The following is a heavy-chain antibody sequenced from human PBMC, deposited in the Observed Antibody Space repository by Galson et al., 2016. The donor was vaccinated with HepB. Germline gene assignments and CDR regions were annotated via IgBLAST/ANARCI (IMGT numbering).Heavy chain of an antibody. Sequence: SLRLSCAASGFTFSDYSMNWVRQAPGKGLEWVSAISGSGVGTYYADSVKGRFTISRDNSKNTLYLQMNSLRAEDTAVYYCAKQLPYGGNSRSPDYWGQGTLVAVSS. CDR3: AKQLPYGGNSRSPDY. CDR2: ISGSGVGT. J-gene: IGHJ4*02. V-gene: IGHV3-23*01. CDR1: GFTFSDYS. D-gene: IGHD4-23*01.